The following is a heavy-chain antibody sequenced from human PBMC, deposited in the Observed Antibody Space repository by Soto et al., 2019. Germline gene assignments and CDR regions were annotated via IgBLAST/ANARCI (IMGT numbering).Heavy chain of an antibody. CDR3: ARGTYYYGSGRKYNRFDP. Sequence: QVQLQQWGAGLLEPSETLSLTCAVYGGSFSGYYWSWIRQPPGKGLEWIGEINHSGSTNYNPSLTRRVTISADTSKNQLSLKLISVTAADTAVYYCARGTYYYGSGRKYNRFDPWGQGTLVTVSS. V-gene: IGHV4-34*01. CDR1: GGSFSGYY. CDR2: INHSGST. D-gene: IGHD3-10*01. J-gene: IGHJ5*02.